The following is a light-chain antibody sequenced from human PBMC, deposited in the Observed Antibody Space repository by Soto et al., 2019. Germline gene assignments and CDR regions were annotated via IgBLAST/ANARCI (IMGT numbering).Light chain of an antibody. CDR3: QLRINWPLWT. CDR1: QSVSSY. CDR2: DAS. Sequence: EIVLTQSQAPLSLSPGERATLSCRASQSVSSYLAWYQQKPGQAPRLLIYDASISATGIPSRFSGSESGTHFTLTISSLEPEDFSVDYCQLRINWPLWTFVQGTMVQIK. V-gene: IGKV3-11*01. J-gene: IGKJ1*01.